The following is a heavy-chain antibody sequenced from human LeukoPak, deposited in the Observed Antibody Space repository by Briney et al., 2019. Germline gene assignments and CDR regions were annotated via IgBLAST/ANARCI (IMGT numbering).Heavy chain of an antibody. Sequence: GGSLRPSCAASGFTFSSYSTNWVRQAPGKGLEWVSSISSSSSYIYYADSVKGRFTIYRDNAKNSLYLQMNSLRAEDTAVYYCARAWRGAFDIWGQGTMVTVSS. D-gene: IGHD3-3*01. CDR3: ARAWRGAFDI. V-gene: IGHV3-21*01. J-gene: IGHJ3*02. CDR1: GFTFSSYS. CDR2: ISSSSSYI.